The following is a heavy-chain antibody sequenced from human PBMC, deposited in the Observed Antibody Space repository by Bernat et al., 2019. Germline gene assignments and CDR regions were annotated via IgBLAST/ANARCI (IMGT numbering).Heavy chain of an antibody. CDR2: IRSKAYGGTT. Sequence: EVQLVESGGGLVQPGRSLRLSCTASGFTFGDYAMSWVRHAPGEGLEWVGCIRSKAYGGTTEYAASVKGRFTISRDDSKSIAYLQMNSLKTEDTAVYYCTRDPMTTVTGYYYYYYMDVWGRGTTVTVSS. CDR3: TRDPMTTVTGYYYYYYMDV. CDR1: GFTFGDYA. V-gene: IGHV3-49*04. D-gene: IGHD4-17*01. J-gene: IGHJ6*03.